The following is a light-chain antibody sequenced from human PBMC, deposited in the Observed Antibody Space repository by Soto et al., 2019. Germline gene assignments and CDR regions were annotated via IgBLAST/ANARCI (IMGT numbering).Light chain of an antibody. CDR2: KAS. J-gene: IGKJ1*01. CDR1: QTISSC. V-gene: IGKV1-5*03. CDR3: QNYNSSSEV. Sequence: IQITQSPSTLSGCVGDRVTITCRPSQTISSCLAWYQQKPGKAPKLLIYKASTLKSGVPSRFSGTGSATALTITIRRMKPDDFANYYSQNYNSSSEVFGPGTKVAI.